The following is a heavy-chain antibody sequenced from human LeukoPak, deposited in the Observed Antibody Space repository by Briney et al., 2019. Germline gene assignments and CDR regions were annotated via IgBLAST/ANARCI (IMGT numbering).Heavy chain of an antibody. CDR1: GFTFSSYS. J-gene: IGHJ3*02. Sequence: GGSLRLSCAASGFTFSSYSMNWVRQAPGKGPEWVSSISSSSSYIYYADSVKGRFTISRDNAKNSLYLQMNSLRAEDTAVYYCARAPPNYYDSSGYYTDAFDIWGQGTMVTVSS. CDR2: ISSSSSYI. D-gene: IGHD3-22*01. V-gene: IGHV3-21*01. CDR3: ARAPPNYYDSSGYYTDAFDI.